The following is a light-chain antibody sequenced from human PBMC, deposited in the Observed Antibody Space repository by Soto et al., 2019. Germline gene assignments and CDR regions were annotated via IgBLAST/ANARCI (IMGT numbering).Light chain of an antibody. CDR1: SSDVGSYNL. J-gene: IGLJ1*01. V-gene: IGLV2-23*02. CDR3: CSYAGSSTSYV. Sequence: QSALTQPACVSGSPGQSVTISCTGTSSDVGSYNLVSWYQQHPGKAPKLMIYEVSKRPSGVSNRFSGSKSGNTASLTISGLQAEDEADYYCCSYAGSSTSYVFGTGTKLTVL. CDR2: EVS.